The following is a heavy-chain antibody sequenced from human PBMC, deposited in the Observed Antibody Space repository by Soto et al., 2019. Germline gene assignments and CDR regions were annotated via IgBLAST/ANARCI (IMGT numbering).Heavy chain of an antibody. Sequence: GGSLRLSFAASGFTFSIYAMGWVRQGPGKGLEWVAVVSIGGSTHYADSVSGRFTISRDNSKNTLSLQMNSLTAEDTAVYFCAKRRGAGGHFDYWGQGALVTVSS. V-gene: IGHV3-23*01. D-gene: IGHD2-15*01. J-gene: IGHJ4*02. CDR2: VSIGGST. CDR1: GFTFSIYA. CDR3: AKRRGAGGHFDY.